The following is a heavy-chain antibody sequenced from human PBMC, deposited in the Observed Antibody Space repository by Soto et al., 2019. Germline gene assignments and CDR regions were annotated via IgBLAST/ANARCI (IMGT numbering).Heavy chain of an antibody. CDR3: ARDRGYCISTSCYDDYYYGMDV. D-gene: IGHD2-2*01. CDR2: IYYSGST. CDR1: GGSISSYY. Sequence: QVQLQESGPGLVKPSETLSLTCTVSGGSISSYYWSWIRQPPGKGLEWIGYIYYSGSTNYNPSLKSRLTISVDTSKNQFSLKLSSVTAADTAVYYCARDRGYCISTSCYDDYYYGMDVWGQGTTVTVSS. J-gene: IGHJ6*02. V-gene: IGHV4-59*01.